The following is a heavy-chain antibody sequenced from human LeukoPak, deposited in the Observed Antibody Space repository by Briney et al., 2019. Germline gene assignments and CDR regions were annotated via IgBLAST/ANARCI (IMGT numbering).Heavy chain of an antibody. J-gene: IGHJ4*02. CDR2: ITGTGTDT. CDR3: AKRNGGGRPLDS. D-gene: IGHD2-15*01. V-gene: IGHV3-23*01. Sequence: GGSLRLSCAASGFIFSHYGMPWVRQAPGEGLQWVSSITGTGTDTYYADSVKGRFTISRDNSKNTLYLQMNSLRAEDTARYYCAKRNGGGRPLDSWGQGTLVTVSS. CDR1: GFIFSHYG.